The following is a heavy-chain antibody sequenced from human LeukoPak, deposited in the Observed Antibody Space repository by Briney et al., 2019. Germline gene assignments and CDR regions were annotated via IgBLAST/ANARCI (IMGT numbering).Heavy chain of an antibody. CDR3: VRVKGSYFDY. Sequence: GSLRLSCAASGFSFSVYEMHWVRQAPGKGLEWIADISGSDTTTYYADSVRGRFTISRDNAKNSLYLQMNSLRAEDTAVYYCVRVKGSYFDYWGQGALVTVSS. D-gene: IGHD2-15*01. J-gene: IGHJ4*02. V-gene: IGHV3-48*03. CDR1: GFSFSVYE. CDR2: ISGSDTTT.